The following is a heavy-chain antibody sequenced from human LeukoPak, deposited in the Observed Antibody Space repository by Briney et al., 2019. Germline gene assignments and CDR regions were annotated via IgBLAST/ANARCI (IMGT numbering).Heavy chain of an antibody. J-gene: IGHJ4*02. CDR3: ARGDSSGYSILFPFDY. Sequence: SVTVSCTASGGTFSSYAISWVRQAPGQGLEWMGGIIPIFGTANYAQKFQGRVTITADESTSTAYMKLSSLRSEDTAVYYCARGDSSGYSILFPFDYWGQGTLVTVSS. CDR2: IIPIFGTA. CDR1: GGTFSSYA. V-gene: IGHV1-69*01. D-gene: IGHD3-22*01.